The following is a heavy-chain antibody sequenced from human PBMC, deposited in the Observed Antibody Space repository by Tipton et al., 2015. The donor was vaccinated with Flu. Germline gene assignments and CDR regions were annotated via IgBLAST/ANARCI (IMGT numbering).Heavy chain of an antibody. CDR2: IYTSGSA. CDR1: GGSISSGSYY. J-gene: IGHJ4*02. D-gene: IGHD6-19*01. V-gene: IGHV4-61*02. CDR3: ARGRAVAGFRGFDY. Sequence: LRLSCAVSGGSISSGSYYWSWIRQPAGKGLEWIGRIYTSGSANYNPSLKSRVTISVDTSKNQFSLKLSSVTAADTAVYYCARGRAVAGFRGFDYWGQGTLVTVSS.